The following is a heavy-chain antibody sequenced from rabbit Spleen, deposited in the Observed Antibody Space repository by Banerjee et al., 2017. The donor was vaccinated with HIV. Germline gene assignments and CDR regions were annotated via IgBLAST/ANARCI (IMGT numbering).Heavy chain of an antibody. D-gene: IGHD4-1*01. J-gene: IGHJ4*01. CDR1: GFSFSSSYD. CDR3: ARETSSGWGVLLYYFNL. Sequence: QQVVESGGGLVKPGASLTLTCTASGFSFSSSYDMCWVRQAPGKGLEWIGCIYTGNGKTYYASWAKGRFTISKSSSTTVTLQMTSLTAADTATYFCARETSSGWGVLLYYFNLWGPGTLVTVS. CDR2: IYTGNGKT. V-gene: IGHV1S40*01.